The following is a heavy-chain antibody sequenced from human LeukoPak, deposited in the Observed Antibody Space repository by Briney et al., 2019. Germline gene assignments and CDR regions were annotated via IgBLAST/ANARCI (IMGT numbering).Heavy chain of an antibody. Sequence: SVKVSCKASGGTFSSYAISWVRQAPGQGLEWMGGIIPIFGTANYAQKFQGRVTITADESTSTAYMELSSLRSEDTAVYYCASEKLAVAGTFDYWGQGTLVTVSS. CDR2: IIPIFGTA. CDR1: GGTFSSYA. V-gene: IGHV1-69*13. D-gene: IGHD6-19*01. CDR3: ASEKLAVAGTFDY. J-gene: IGHJ4*02.